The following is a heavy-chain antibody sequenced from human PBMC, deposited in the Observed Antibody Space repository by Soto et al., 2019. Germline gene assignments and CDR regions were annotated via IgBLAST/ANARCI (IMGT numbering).Heavy chain of an antibody. CDR3: ARDAFYYDGPTGIYYFDY. J-gene: IGHJ4*02. V-gene: IGHV1-3*01. D-gene: IGHD1-1*01. CDR2: INAGNGNT. CDR1: GYTFTSYA. Sequence: ASVKVSCKASGYTFTSYAMHWVRQAPGQRLEWMGWINAGNGNTKYSQKFQGRVTITRDTSASTAYMELSSLRSDDTAMFYCARDAFYYDGPTGIYYFDYWGQGTLVTVSS.